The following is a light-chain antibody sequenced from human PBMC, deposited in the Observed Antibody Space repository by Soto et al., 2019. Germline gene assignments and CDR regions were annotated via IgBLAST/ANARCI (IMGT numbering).Light chain of an antibody. J-gene: IGKJ4*01. V-gene: IGKV3-11*01. CDR2: DTS. CDR3: QQRSNWPLGLT. Sequence: EIVMTQSPATLSVSPGERATLSCRASQSLSGKLAWFQQRPGQALRLLIYDTSTRATGIPARFSGSGSGTDFTLTISSLEPEDFAVYYCQQRSNWPLGLTFGGGTKVEIK. CDR1: QSLSGK.